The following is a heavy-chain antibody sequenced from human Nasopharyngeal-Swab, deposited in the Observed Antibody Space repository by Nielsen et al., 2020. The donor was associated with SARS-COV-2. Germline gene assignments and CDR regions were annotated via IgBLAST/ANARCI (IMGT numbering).Heavy chain of an antibody. V-gene: IGHV3-30*18. J-gene: IGHJ6*03. CDR2: ISSDGNSK. CDR3: GKDYRRVEGFLQWGGQVGPFPYYMDV. CDR1: GFTFNGHG. Sequence: GGSLRLSFTASGFTFNGHGMHWVPQAPGKGLEWVAVISSDGNSKYYEDSAKGRFPISRDNSQNKVSLHMYTLTAEDTAVYYCGKDYRRVEGFLQWGGQVGPFPYYMDVWGKGTTVIVSS. D-gene: IGHD3-3*01.